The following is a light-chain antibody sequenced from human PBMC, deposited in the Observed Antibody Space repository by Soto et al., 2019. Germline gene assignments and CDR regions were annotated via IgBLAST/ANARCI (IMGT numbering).Light chain of an antibody. V-gene: IGKV1-5*03. CDR3: QQYRT. J-gene: IGKJ1*01. Sequence: DIQMTQSPSTLSASVGDRVTITCRASQSISSWLDWYQQKPGKAPKLLIYKASSLESGFPSRFSGSGSGTEFTLTISSLQPDDFSNYYCQQYRTFGQGTKVEIK. CDR2: KAS. CDR1: QSISSW.